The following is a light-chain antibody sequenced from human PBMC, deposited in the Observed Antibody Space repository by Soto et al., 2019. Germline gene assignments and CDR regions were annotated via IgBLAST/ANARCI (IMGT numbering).Light chain of an antibody. CDR1: SSDVGGYDY. CDR2: EVS. CDR3: SSYTTSYFYV. Sequence: QSALTQPASVSGSPGQSITISCTGTSSDVGGYDYVSWYQLHPGKAPKLMVFEVSNRPSGVSYRFSASKSAFTASLTISGLQAEDEAHYYCSSYTTSYFYVFGPGTKLTVL. V-gene: IGLV2-14*01. J-gene: IGLJ1*01.